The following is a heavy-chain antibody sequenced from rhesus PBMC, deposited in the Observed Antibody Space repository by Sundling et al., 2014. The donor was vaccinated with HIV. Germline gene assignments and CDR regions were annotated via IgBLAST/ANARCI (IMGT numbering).Heavy chain of an antibody. J-gene: IGHJ6*01. CDR3: AIQYKYGLDS. Sequence: QVQLQESGPGLVKPSETLSITCAVSGGSISSSFWSWIRQAPGKGLEWIGRIYGSTGSTSYNPSLTSRVTISTDTSKNQFSLKLRSVTAADTAVYYCAIQYKYGLDSWGQGVVVTVSS. D-gene: IGHD3-3*01. V-gene: IGHV4-147*01. CDR1: GGSISSSF. CDR2: IYGSTGST.